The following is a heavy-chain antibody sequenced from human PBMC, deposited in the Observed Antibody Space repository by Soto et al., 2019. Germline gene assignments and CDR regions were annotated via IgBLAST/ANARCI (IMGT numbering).Heavy chain of an antibody. Sequence: GGSLRLSCAASGFTFSNAWMSWVRQAPGKGLEWVGRIKSKTDGGTTDYAAPVKGRFTISRDDSKNTLYLQMNSLKTEDTAVYYCTTDKGSRYYGSGSYYTGPDDYWGQGTLVTVSS. CDR2: IKSKTDGGTT. V-gene: IGHV3-15*01. D-gene: IGHD3-10*01. CDR1: GFTFSNAW. J-gene: IGHJ4*02. CDR3: TTDKGSRYYGSGSYYTGPDDY.